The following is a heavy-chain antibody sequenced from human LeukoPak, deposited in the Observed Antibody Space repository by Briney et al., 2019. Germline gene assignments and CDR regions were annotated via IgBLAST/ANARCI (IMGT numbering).Heavy chain of an antibody. J-gene: IGHJ4*02. Sequence: ASVKVSCKASGYTFTSYGISWVRQAPGQGLEWMGMIYPRDGSTSYAQKFQGRVTVTRDTSTSTVHMELSGLGSEDTAVYYCARDQEAFDYWGQGTLVTVSS. CDR3: ARDQEAFDY. CDR2: IYPRDGST. CDR1: GYTFTSYG. V-gene: IGHV1-46*01.